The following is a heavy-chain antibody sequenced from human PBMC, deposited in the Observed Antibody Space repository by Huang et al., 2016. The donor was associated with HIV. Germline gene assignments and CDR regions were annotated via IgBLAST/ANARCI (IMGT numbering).Heavy chain of an antibody. J-gene: IGHJ4*02. CDR1: GGSIRSDNYY. CDR2: IYYSGST. D-gene: IGHD3-10*01. CDR3: ARLPGSITMIRGVITDPY. Sequence: QLQLQESGPGLVKPSETLSLTCTVSGGSIRSDNYYWGWIRQPPGKGLEWMGRIYYSGSTYYNPSLKSRVTITVDTSKNQFYLKMRSVTAADTAVYYCARLPGSITMIRGVITDPYWGQGTLVTVSS. V-gene: IGHV4-39*01.